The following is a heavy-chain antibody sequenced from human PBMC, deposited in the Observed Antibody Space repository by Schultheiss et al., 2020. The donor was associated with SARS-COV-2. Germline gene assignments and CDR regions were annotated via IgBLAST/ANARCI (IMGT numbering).Heavy chain of an antibody. V-gene: IGHV3-30*03. CDR3: ARSGLWFGELSHYYYYGMDV. J-gene: IGHJ6*02. Sequence: GESLKISCAASGFTFSSYGMHWVRQAPGKGLEWVAVISYDGSNKYYADSVKGRFTISRDNSKNTLYLQMNSLRAEDTAVYYCARSGLWFGELSHYYYYGMDVWGQGTTVTVSS. CDR1: GFTFSSYG. CDR2: ISYDGSNK. D-gene: IGHD3-10*01.